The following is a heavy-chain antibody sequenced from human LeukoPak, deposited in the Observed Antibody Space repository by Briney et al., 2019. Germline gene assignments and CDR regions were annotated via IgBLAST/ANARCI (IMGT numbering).Heavy chain of an antibody. V-gene: IGHV3-23*01. D-gene: IGHD6-13*01. CDR2: ISGSGGST. J-gene: IGHJ4*02. Sequence: GGSLRLSCAASGVSFSSYAMSWVRQAPGKGLEWVSGISGSGGSTYYADSVKGRFTIFRDNSKNTLYLQMNSLRADDTAVYYCAKALPSRWYPFDYWGQGPLVTVSS. CDR3: AKALPSRWYPFDY. CDR1: GVSFSSYA.